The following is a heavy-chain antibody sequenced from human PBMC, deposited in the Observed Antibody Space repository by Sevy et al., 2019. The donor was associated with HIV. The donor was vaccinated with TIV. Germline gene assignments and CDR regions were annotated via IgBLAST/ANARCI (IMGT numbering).Heavy chain of an antibody. Sequence: ASVKVSCKASGYTFTSYGISWVRQAPGQGLEWMGRISAYNGNTNYAQKLQGRVTMTTDTSTGTAYMELRSLRSDDTALYYCARDWPLYYYGSGSYLRFDYWGQGTLVTVSS. CDR2: ISAYNGNT. D-gene: IGHD3-10*01. J-gene: IGHJ4*02. V-gene: IGHV1-18*01. CDR1: GYTFTSYG. CDR3: ARDWPLYYYGSGSYLRFDY.